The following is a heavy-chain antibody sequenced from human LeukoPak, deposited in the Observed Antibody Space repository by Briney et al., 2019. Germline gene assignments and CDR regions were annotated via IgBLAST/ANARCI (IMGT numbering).Heavy chain of an antibody. J-gene: IGHJ6*02. CDR1: GFTFSSYA. Sequence: GGSLRLSCAASGFTFSSYAMSWVRQAPGKGLEWVSAISGSGGSTYYADSVKGRFTISRDNSKNTLYLQMNSLRAEDTAVYYCAKKESRYCSSTSCLIGMDVWGQGTTVTVSS. CDR3: AKKESRYCSSTSCLIGMDV. CDR2: ISGSGGST. D-gene: IGHD2-2*01. V-gene: IGHV3-23*01.